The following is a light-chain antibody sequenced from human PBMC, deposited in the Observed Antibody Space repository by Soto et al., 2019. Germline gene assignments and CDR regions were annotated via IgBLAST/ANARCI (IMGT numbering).Light chain of an antibody. CDR3: QQRSNWPRT. J-gene: IGKJ2*01. CDR1: QSVSNY. V-gene: IGKV3-11*01. CDR2: DTS. Sequence: EIVLTQSTANLSLSPGERATLSSRASQSVSNYLAWYQQKPGQAPRLLIYDTSNRATGIPARFSGSGSGTDFTLTISSLEPEDFAVYYCQQRSNWPRTFGQGTKLEIK.